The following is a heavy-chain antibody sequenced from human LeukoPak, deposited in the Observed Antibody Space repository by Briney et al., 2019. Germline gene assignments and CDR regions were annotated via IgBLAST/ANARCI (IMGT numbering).Heavy chain of an antibody. D-gene: IGHD4-17*01. Sequence: IKYDGSEEHYLDSVKGRFTISRDNAKNSLYLQMNGLRAEDTAVYYCARDKTSVTTFGYWGQGTLVS. CDR2: IKYDGSEE. J-gene: IGHJ4*02. CDR3: ARDKTSVTTFGY. V-gene: IGHV3-7*03.